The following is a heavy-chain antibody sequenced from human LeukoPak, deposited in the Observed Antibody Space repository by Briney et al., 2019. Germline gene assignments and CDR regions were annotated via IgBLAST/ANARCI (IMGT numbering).Heavy chain of an antibody. J-gene: IGHJ2*01. V-gene: IGHV4-34*01. CDR1: GGSFSGYY. D-gene: IGHD3-3*01. CDR2: INHSGST. Sequence: SETLSLTCAVYGGSFSGYYWSWIRQPPGKGLEWIGEINHSGSTNYNPSLKSRVTISVDTSKNQFSLKLSSVTAADTAVYYCATRLRFLEWSEGEDLWGRGTLVTVSS. CDR3: ATRLRFLEWSEGEDL.